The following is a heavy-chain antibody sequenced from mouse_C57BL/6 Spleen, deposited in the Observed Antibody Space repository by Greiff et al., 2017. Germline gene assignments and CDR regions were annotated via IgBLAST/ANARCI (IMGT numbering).Heavy chain of an antibody. CDR1: GFSLSTSNMG. D-gene: IGHD2-3*01. V-gene: IGHV8-5*01. CDR3: AQIRRWLLPKALWGED. Sequence: QVTLKESGPGILQPSQTLSLTCSFSGFSLSTSNMGIGWIRQPSGKGLEWLAHIWWNDDKYYNPSLKSRLTIFKDTSNNQVFLKITSVDTADTATYYCAQIRRWLLPKALWGEDRGQGTSVSVYS. J-gene: IGHJ4*01. CDR2: IWWNDDK.